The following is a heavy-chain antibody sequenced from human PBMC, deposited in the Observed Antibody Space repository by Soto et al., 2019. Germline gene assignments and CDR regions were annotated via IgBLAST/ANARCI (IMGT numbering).Heavy chain of an antibody. J-gene: IGHJ6*02. V-gene: IGHV1-69*01. CDR3: ARDATDDRNYYYYGMDV. D-gene: IGHD1-1*01. Sequence: QVQLVQSGAEVKKPGSSVKVSCKASGGTFSSYAISWVRQAPGQGLEWMGGIIPIFGTANYAQKFQGRVTITADESTSTAYMELSSLRSEDTAVYYCARDATDDRNYYYYGMDVWGQGTTVTVSS. CDR2: IIPIFGTA. CDR1: GGTFSSYA.